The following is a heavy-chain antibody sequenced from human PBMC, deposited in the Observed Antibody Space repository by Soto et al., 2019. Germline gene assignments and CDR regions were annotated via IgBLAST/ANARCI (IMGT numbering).Heavy chain of an antibody. J-gene: IGHJ5*02. D-gene: IGHD1-26*01. CDR3: ARALGGRYLGWSHP. CDR1: VGTLRSYT. V-gene: IGHV1-69*02. Sequence: VQLVQSGAEVKKPWSSVKVSCKASVGTLRSYTISWVRQSPGQGLEWMGRVIPILGIAHYSQKFQGRVTISADKSTSTACMELSSPSPEDTAVYYGARALGGRYLGWSHPRCQGTLVTVSS. CDR2: VIPILGIA.